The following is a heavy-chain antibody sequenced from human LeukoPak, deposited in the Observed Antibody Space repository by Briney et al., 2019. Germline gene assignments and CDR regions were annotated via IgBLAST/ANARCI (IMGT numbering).Heavy chain of an antibody. CDR2: ISYNSDTI. Sequence: PGGSLRLSCAASGFTFDDYAMHWVRQAPGKGLEGVSGISYNSDTIAYADSVKGRFTISRDNAKNSLYLQMNSLRAEDTALYYCAKDYCGGDCYSGWYFDLWGRGTLVTVSS. CDR1: GFTFDDYA. CDR3: AKDYCGGDCYSGWYFDL. J-gene: IGHJ2*01. D-gene: IGHD2-21*02. V-gene: IGHV3-9*01.